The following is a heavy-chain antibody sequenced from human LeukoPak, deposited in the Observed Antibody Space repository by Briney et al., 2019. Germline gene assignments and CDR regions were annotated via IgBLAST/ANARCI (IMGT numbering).Heavy chain of an antibody. CDR2: IYYSGST. V-gene: IGHV4-59*12. Sequence: PSETLSLTCTVSGGSISSYYWSWIRQPPGKGLEWIGYIYYSGSTNYNPSLKSRVTISVDTSKNQFSLKLSSVTAADTAVYYCARDLLSGYTSGWFYWGQGTLVTVSS. CDR3: ARDLLSGYTSGWFY. J-gene: IGHJ4*02. D-gene: IGHD6-19*01. CDR1: GGSISSYY.